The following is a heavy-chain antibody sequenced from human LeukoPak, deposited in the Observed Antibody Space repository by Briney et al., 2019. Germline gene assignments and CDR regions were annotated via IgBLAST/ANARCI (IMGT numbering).Heavy chain of an antibody. Sequence: PSETLSLTCTVSGYSISSGYYWGWIRQPPGKGLEWIGSIYHSGSTYYNPSHKSRVTISVDTSKNQFSLKLRSVTAAETAVYYCARDVMTTVNLDYWGQGTLVTVSS. CDR3: ARDVMTTVNLDY. J-gene: IGHJ4*02. CDR2: IYHSGST. V-gene: IGHV4-38-2*02. D-gene: IGHD4-11*01. CDR1: GYSISSGYY.